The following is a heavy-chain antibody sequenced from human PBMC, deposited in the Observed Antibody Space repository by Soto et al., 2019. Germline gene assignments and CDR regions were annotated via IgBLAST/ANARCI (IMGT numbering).Heavy chain of an antibody. V-gene: IGHV1-69*02. D-gene: IGHD6-19*01. CDR1: GGTFSSYT. CDR2: IIPSLGIA. J-gene: IGHJ3*02. CDR3: ARTEPGRWLPSVDI. Sequence: QVQLVQSGAEVKKPGSSVKVSCKASGGTFSSYTISWVRQAPGQGLEWMGRIIPSLGIANYAQKFQGRGTITEDKSASTDYMELSSLRAEDTAVYYCARTEPGRWLPSVDIRGQGTMVTVSS.